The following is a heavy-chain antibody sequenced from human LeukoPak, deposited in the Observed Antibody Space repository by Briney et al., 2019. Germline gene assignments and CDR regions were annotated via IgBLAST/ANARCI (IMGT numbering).Heavy chain of an antibody. J-gene: IGHJ4*02. CDR3: ARRESARDFDF. V-gene: IGHV4-31*03. Sequence: TSQTLSLTCTVSGGSISSGVYYWNWIRQPPGKGLEWIGYIYHSGSTYYNPSLKSRVTISVDTSKNQFSLKLSSVTAADTAVYYCARRESARDFDFWGQGALVTVSS. CDR1: GGSISSGVYY. CDR2: IYHSGST.